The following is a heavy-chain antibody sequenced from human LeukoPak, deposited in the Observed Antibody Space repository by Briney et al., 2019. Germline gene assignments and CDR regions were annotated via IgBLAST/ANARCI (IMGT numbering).Heavy chain of an antibody. CDR2: IKQDGSEK. CDR3: AKDYSGYDSPGDY. CDR1: GFTFSSYW. J-gene: IGHJ4*02. Sequence: PGGSLRLSCAASGFTFSSYWMSWVRQAPGKGLEWVANIKQDGSEKYYVDSVKGRFTISRDNAKNSLYLQMNSLRAEDTAVYYCAKDYSGYDSPGDYWGQGTLVTVSS. D-gene: IGHD5-12*01. V-gene: IGHV3-7*01.